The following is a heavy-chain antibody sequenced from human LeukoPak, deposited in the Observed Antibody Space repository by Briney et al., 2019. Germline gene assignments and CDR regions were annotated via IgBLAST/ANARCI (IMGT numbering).Heavy chain of an antibody. J-gene: IGHJ5*02. CDR2: INHSGST. Sequence: NPSETLSLTCAVYGGSFSGYYWSWIRQPPGKGLEWIGEINHSGSTNYNPSLKSRVTISVDTSKTQFSLKLSSVTAADTAVYYCARHPHTILWFGELQFDPWGQGTLVTVSS. CDR1: GGSFSGYY. D-gene: IGHD3-10*01. V-gene: IGHV4-34*01. CDR3: ARHPHTILWFGELQFDP.